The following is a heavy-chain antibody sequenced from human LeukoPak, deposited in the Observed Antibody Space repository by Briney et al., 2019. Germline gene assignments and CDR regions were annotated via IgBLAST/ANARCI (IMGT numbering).Heavy chain of an antibody. D-gene: IGHD3-22*01. Sequence: ASVKVSCKASGYTFTTYYIHWVRQAPGQGLEWMGIINPSGGTTSYAQKFQGRVTMTRDTSTSTVYMELSSLRSEDTAVYFCAGTHYYDSSGYLDYWGQGTLVTVSS. CDR2: INPSGGTT. V-gene: IGHV1-46*01. CDR3: AGTHYYDSSGYLDY. J-gene: IGHJ4*02. CDR1: GYTFTTYY.